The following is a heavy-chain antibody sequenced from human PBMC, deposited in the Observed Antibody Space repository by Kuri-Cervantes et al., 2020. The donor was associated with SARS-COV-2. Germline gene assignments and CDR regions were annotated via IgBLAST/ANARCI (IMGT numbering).Heavy chain of an antibody. CDR2: ISAYNGNT. CDR1: GYTFPNYA. CDR3: AREGALTIFGVVTVNYYYYGMDV. D-gene: IGHD3-3*01. V-gene: IGHV1-18*01. J-gene: IGHJ6*02. Sequence: ASVKVSCKASGYTFPNYAISWVRQAPGQGLEWMGWISAYNGNTNYAQKLQGRVTMTTDTSTSTAYMELRSLRSDDTAVYYCAREGALTIFGVVTVNYYYYGMDVWGQGTTVTVSS.